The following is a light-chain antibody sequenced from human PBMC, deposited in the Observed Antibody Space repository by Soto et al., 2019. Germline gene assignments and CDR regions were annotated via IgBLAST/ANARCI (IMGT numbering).Light chain of an antibody. CDR3: QHYYSSPPKYT. Sequence: EIVLTQSPGTLSLSPGERATLSCRASQTISSSYLAGYQQKPGQAPRLLIFVASSRATDIPDRFSGSGSGTDFTLTISMLQPEDFAGYYCQHYYSSPPKYTFGQGTKLEIK. CDR1: QTISSSY. J-gene: IGKJ2*01. V-gene: IGKV3-20*01. CDR2: VAS.